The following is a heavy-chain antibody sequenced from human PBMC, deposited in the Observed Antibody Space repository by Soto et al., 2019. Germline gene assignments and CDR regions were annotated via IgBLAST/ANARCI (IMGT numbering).Heavy chain of an antibody. J-gene: IGHJ5*02. CDR3: VRTAREGAVAPHWFDR. D-gene: IGHD2-21*02. CDR2: VYYTGST. Sequence: KAXETLSLTCTVSGSSIRSTDYYWSWIRQAPGKGLEWIGYVYYTGSTYYNPSLMSRLTISVDTSKNQFSLKLTSVTAAETAVYYCVRTAREGAVAPHWFDRWGQGTQVTVSS. V-gene: IGHV4-30-4*01. CDR1: GSSIRSTDYY.